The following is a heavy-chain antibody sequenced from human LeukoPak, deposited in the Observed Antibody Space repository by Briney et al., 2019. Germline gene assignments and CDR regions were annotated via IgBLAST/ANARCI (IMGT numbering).Heavy chain of an antibody. D-gene: IGHD3-3*01. CDR3: AREPGFDRSGYLNWFDP. V-gene: IGHV4-59*01. J-gene: IGHJ5*02. Sequence: PSETLSLTCTASGGSMSSYYWSWIRQPPGKGLEWIACISYSGSTKYNPSLKSRVTISVDASKNQLSLKLSSVTAADTAVYYCAREPGFDRSGYLNWFDPWGQGTLVTVAS. CDR2: ISYSGST. CDR1: GGSMSSYY.